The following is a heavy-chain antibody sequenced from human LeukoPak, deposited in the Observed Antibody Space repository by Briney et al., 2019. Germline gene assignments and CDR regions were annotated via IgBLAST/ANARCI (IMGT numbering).Heavy chain of an antibody. CDR1: GGSFSGYY. J-gene: IGHJ3*02. Sequence: PSETLSLTCAVYGGSFSGYYWSWIRQPPGKGLEWIGEINHSGSTSYNPSLKSRVTISVDTSKNQFSLRLSSVTAADTAVYYCARVGGAPFDIWGQGTMVTVSS. V-gene: IGHV4-34*01. D-gene: IGHD3-16*01. CDR3: ARVGGAPFDI. CDR2: INHSGST.